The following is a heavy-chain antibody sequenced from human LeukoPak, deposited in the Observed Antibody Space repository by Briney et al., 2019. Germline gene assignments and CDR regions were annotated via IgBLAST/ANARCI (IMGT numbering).Heavy chain of an antibody. CDR2: IYPGDSDT. V-gene: IGHV5-51*01. CDR3: ARQGYSSGWFQSDYYYGMDV. Sequence: GESLKISCKGSGYSFTSYWIGWVRQVPGKGLEWMGIIYPGDSDTRYSPSFQGQVTISADKSISTAYLQWSSLKASDTAMYYCARQGYSSGWFQSDYYYGMDVWGQGTTVTVSS. CDR1: GYSFTSYW. J-gene: IGHJ6*02. D-gene: IGHD6-19*01.